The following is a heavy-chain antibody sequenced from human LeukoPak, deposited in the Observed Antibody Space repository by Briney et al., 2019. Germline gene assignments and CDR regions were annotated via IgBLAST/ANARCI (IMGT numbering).Heavy chain of an antibody. Sequence: PSETLSLTCSAYGGSFGGYFWSWIRQPPGEGLEWIGEVNHSGSTNYNPSLKSRVTISVDTSRTQFSLNLRSVTAADTAVYYCARGPPLAYYGTGGYYFFDYWGQGILVTVSP. J-gene: IGHJ4*02. V-gene: IGHV4-34*01. CDR3: ARGPPLAYYGTGGYYFFDY. CDR2: VNHSGST. D-gene: IGHD3-22*01. CDR1: GGSFGGYF.